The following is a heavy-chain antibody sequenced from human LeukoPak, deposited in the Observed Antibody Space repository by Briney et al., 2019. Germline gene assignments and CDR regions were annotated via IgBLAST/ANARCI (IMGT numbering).Heavy chain of an antibody. V-gene: IGHV1-2*02. CDR1: GYTFTGYY. CDR3: ARESDSSLTFIDY. J-gene: IGHJ4*02. CDR2: INPNSGGT. D-gene: IGHD4-11*01. Sequence: GASLKVSCKASGYTFTGYYMYWGREDPGQGLLWRGWINPNSGGTNYAQKFQGRVTMTRDTSISTAYMELSRLRSDDTAVYYCARESDSSLTFIDYWGQGTLVTVSS.